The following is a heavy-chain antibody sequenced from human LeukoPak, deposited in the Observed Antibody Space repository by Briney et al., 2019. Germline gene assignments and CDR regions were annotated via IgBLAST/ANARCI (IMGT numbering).Heavy chain of an antibody. CDR1: GGSISSSSYY. CDR2: IYYSGST. J-gene: IGHJ3*02. CDR3: ARDHYGAVAGLDAFDI. D-gene: IGHD6-19*01. Sequence: PSETLSLTCTVSGGSISSSSYYWGWIRQPPGKGLEWIGSIYYSGSTYYNPSLKSRVTISVDTSKNQFSLKLSSVTAADTAVYYCARDHYGAVAGLDAFDIWGQGTMVTVSS. V-gene: IGHV4-39*07.